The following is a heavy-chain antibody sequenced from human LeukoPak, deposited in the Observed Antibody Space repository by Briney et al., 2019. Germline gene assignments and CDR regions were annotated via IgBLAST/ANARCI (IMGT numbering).Heavy chain of an antibody. CDR3: VRLRLGELSLYYFDY. V-gene: IGHV3-23*01. Sequence: QPGGSLRLSCAASGFTFSSYAMSWVRQAPGKGLESVSAISGSGGSTYYADSVKGRFTISRDNSKNTLYLQMNSLRAEDTAVYYCVRLRLGELSLYYFDYWGQGTLVTVSS. CDR2: ISGSGGST. CDR1: GFTFSSYA. J-gene: IGHJ4*02. D-gene: IGHD3-16*02.